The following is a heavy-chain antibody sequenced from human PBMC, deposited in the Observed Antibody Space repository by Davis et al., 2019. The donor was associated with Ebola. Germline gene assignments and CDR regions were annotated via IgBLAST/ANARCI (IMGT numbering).Heavy chain of an antibody. CDR1: GYSSTGYG. J-gene: IGHJ5*02. Sequence: ASVKVSCKTSGYSSTGYGMSWVRQAPGQGSEWMAWISAYVDKTNYAQKFQGRVTMTTDTSTRTVFMELRSLRPDDTAVCYCARDHPKGRGWFDLWGQGTLGTVSS. CDR3: ARDHPKGRGWFDL. CDR2: ISAYVDKT. D-gene: IGHD1-26*01. V-gene: IGHV1-18*04.